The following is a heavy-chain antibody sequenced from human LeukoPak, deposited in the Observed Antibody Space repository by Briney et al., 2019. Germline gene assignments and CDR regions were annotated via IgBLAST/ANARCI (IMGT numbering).Heavy chain of an antibody. D-gene: IGHD5-12*01. V-gene: IGHV4-59*01. J-gene: IGHJ6*03. Sequence: SETLSLTCTVSGGSISSYYWSWIRQPPGKGLEWIGYIYYSGSTNYNPSLKSRVTISVDTSKNQFSLKLSSVTAADTAVYYCARIISGYDSFYYYYYYMDVWGKGTTVTVSS. CDR1: GGSISSYY. CDR3: ARIISGYDSFYYYYYYMDV. CDR2: IYYSGST.